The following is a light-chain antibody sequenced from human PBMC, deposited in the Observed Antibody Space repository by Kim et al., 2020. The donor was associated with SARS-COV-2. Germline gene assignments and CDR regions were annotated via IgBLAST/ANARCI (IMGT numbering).Light chain of an antibody. J-gene: IGKJ2*01. CDR1: QSINNW. Sequence: SASVADIVTITCRASQSINNWLAWYQQKPGKAPILVIYDATNLENGVPSRFSGSGSGTEFTLTISSLHPDDFATYYCQHYNSFSFTFGQGTKLEIK. CDR3: QHYNSFSFT. CDR2: DAT. V-gene: IGKV1-5*01.